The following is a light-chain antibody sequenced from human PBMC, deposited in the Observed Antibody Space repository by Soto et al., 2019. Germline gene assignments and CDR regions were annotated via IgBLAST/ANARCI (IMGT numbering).Light chain of an antibody. CDR1: SSNIGSNT. V-gene: IGLV1-44*01. CDR3: AACADSINPQV. J-gene: IGLJ1*01. Sequence: QSVLTQPPSASGTPGQRVTISCSGSSSNIGSNTVNWYQQHPGTAPKLLISSNNHRPSGVPDRFSGSKSGTSASLTISGLQSEDEADYYCAACADSINPQVFGAGTKLTVL. CDR2: SNN.